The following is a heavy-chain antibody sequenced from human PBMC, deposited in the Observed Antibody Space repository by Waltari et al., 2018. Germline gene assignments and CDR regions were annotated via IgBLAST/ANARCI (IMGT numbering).Heavy chain of an antibody. D-gene: IGHD3-16*01. CDR2: IGANSGDK. Sequence: QVQLMQSGAEVKKPGASVKVSCKTSGDTFTNYDINWVRLATGQGLEWMGWIGANSGDKGYADKFQGRVTMTWNTSITTAHMELRGLNSDDTAVYYCARGKSWGLDALDVWGQGEVVTVSS. CDR1: GDTFTNYD. CDR3: ARGKSWGLDALDV. V-gene: IGHV1-8*01. J-gene: IGHJ3*01.